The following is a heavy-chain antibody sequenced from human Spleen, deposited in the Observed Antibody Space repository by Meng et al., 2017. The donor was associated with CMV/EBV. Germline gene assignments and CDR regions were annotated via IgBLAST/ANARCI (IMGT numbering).Heavy chain of an antibody. Sequence: LSLTCAVYNGSFSGYYWSWIRQPPGKGLEWVSSISSSSSYIYYADSVKGRFTISRDNSKNTLYLQMNSLRAEDTAVYYCAKDLYQLLLYYFDYWGQGTLVTVSS. CDR2: ISSSSSYI. D-gene: IGHD2-2*01. J-gene: IGHJ4*02. CDR1: NGSFSGYY. V-gene: IGHV3-11*06. CDR3: AKDLYQLLLYYFDY.